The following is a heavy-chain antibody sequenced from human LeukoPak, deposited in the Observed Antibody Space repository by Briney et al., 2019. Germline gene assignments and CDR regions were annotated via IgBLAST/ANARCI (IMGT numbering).Heavy chain of an antibody. CDR1: GGSISSNY. CDR3: ARDVTPATV. Sequence: KPSETLSLTCTVSGGSISSNYRSWIRQPPGKGLEWIGYVRYGGSTNYNPSLKSRVTISVDTSKNQFSLKLSSVTAADTAVYYCARDVTPATVWGQGTLVAVS. J-gene: IGHJ4*02. V-gene: IGHV4-59*01. D-gene: IGHD3-16*01. CDR2: VRYGGST.